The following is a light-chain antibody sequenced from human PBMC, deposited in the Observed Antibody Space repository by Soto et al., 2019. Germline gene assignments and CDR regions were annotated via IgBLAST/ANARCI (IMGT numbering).Light chain of an antibody. V-gene: IGLV2-14*01. CDR1: SSDVGGYNY. J-gene: IGLJ2*01. CDR3: SSYTSSSTLVV. CDR2: DVS. Sequence: QSALTQPADVSGSPGQSITISCTGTSSDVGGYNYVSWYQQHPGKAPKLMIYDVSNRPSGVSNRFSGSKSGNTASLTISGLQAEDEADYYCSSYTSSSTLVVFGGGTKRTVL.